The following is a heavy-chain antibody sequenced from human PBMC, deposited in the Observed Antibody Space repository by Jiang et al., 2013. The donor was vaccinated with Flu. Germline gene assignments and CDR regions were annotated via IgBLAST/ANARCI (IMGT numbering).Heavy chain of an antibody. CDR2: IYHSGMT. CDR3: ARDWSNFYLDSTYKHHFDY. Sequence: KTSETLSLTCTVSAYSISSGYYWGWIRQPPGKGLEWIGSIYHSGMTYYNPSLKSRLTMSVDTSKNQFTLKLSSMTAADTAVYYCARDWSNFYLDSTYKHHFDYWGQGTLVTVSS. CDR1: AYSISSGYY. J-gene: IGHJ4*02. V-gene: IGHV4-38-2*02. D-gene: IGHD1-1*01.